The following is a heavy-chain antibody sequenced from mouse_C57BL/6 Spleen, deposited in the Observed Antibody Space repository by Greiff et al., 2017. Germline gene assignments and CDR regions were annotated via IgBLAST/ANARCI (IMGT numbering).Heavy chain of an antibody. Sequence: QVQLQQPGAELVMPGASVKLSCNASGYTFTSYWMHWVKQRPGQGLEWIGEIDPSDSYTNYNQKFKGKSTLTVDKSSSTAYMQLSSLTSEDSAVYYCASGSSYGYFDVWGTGTTVTVSS. CDR2: IDPSDSYT. CDR1: GYTFTSYW. J-gene: IGHJ1*03. D-gene: IGHD1-1*01. CDR3: ASGSSYGYFDV. V-gene: IGHV1-69*01.